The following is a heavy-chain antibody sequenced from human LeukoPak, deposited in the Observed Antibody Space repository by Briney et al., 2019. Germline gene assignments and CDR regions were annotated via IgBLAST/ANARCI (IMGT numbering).Heavy chain of an antibody. Sequence: GGSLRLSCTASGFTFSGYTMNCVRQAPGKGLEWVSSISSSDYYINYAESVEGRFTISRNNADNLLYLQMNSLRAEDTAMYYCAFGAGGAFWGQGTLVTVSS. CDR1: GFTFSGYT. D-gene: IGHD3-3*01. V-gene: IGHV3-21*06. J-gene: IGHJ4*02. CDR2: ISSSDYYI. CDR3: AFGAGGAF.